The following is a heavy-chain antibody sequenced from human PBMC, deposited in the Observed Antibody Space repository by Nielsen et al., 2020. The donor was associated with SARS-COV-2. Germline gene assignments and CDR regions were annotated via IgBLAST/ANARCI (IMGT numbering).Heavy chain of an antibody. V-gene: IGHV3-48*02. J-gene: IGHJ4*02. CDR1: GFTFNTYA. CDR2: ISASRANI. D-gene: IGHD5-12*01. Sequence: GGSPRISCAASGFTFNTYAMNLVRQAPGKGLEWVAYISASRANIHYAASVNGRFTVSRVNAKNSLYLQMNNLRDEDTAVYYCASDPSYASSWLHYFDFWGQGTLVTVSS. CDR3: ASDPSYASSWLHYFDF.